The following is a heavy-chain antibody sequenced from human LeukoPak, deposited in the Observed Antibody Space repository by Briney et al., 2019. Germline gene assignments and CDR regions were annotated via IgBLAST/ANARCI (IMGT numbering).Heavy chain of an antibody. V-gene: IGHV4-39*01. CDR1: SGSISSSSYY. D-gene: IGHD5-12*01. CDR3: AGRVDIEAKSKFDP. Sequence: PSETLSLTCTVSSGSISSSSYYWGWLRQPPGKGLEWLGNIYYSGRTYYNPSINSRVTMSVNTSSNQFSLKLTSVPAADTPVYSRAGRVDIEAKSKFDPWGQGTLVTVSS. CDR2: IYYSGRT. J-gene: IGHJ5*02.